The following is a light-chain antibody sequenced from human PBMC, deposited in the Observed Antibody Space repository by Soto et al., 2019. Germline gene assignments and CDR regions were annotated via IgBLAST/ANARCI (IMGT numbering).Light chain of an antibody. CDR3: SSYAGANQV. J-gene: IGLJ2*01. CDR2: EVT. CDR1: SSDVGGYNY. Sequence: QSALTQPPSASGSPGQSVTISCTGTSSDVGGYNYVSWYQQHPGKAPKLMIYEVTKRPSGVPDRFSGSKSGNTASLTVSGLQAEDEADSYCSSYAGANQVFGGGTKLTVL. V-gene: IGLV2-8*01.